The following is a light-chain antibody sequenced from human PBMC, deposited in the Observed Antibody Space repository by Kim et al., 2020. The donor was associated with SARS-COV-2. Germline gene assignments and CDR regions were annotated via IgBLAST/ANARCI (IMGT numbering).Light chain of an antibody. V-gene: IGLV7-46*01. CDR3: WLSHSGVRV. CDR1: TGPVTFGHF. Sequence: PGGPVTLTCGSSTGPVTFGHFPYWFQQKPGHGPKTLIYDATSKHSWTPARFSGSLLGGKAVLTLSGAQPEDEADYYCWLSHSGVRVFGGGTQLTVL. J-gene: IGLJ3*02. CDR2: DAT.